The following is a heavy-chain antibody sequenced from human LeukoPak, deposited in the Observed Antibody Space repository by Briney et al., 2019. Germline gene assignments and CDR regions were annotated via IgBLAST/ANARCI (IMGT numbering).Heavy chain of an antibody. CDR1: GGSISSSSGNC. CDR2: IYHSGST. J-gene: IGHJ6*02. Sequence: SETLSLTCAVSGGSISSSSGNCWTWVRQPPGKGLEWIGEIYHSGSTNYNPSLKSRVTMLLDKSKNQFSLKLSSVTAADTAVYYCARGRSLGYCSSTSCWRSYYGMDVWGQGTTVTVSS. CDR3: ARGRSLGYCSSTSCWRSYYGMDV. D-gene: IGHD2-2*01. V-gene: IGHV4-4*02.